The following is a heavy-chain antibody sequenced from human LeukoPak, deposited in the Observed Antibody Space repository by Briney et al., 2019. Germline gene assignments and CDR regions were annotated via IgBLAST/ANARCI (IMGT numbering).Heavy chain of an antibody. CDR3: ARNRDLGDYYGSGSYDY. V-gene: IGHV3-21*01. CDR2: LSSSSSYI. CDR1: GFTFNSYN. Sequence: KPGGSLRLSCAASGFTFNSYNMNWVRQAPGKGLEWVSSLSSSSSYIYYAGSVKGRFTISRDNAKNSLYLQMNSLRAEDTAVYYCARNRDLGDYYGSGSYDYWGQGTLVTVSS. J-gene: IGHJ4*02. D-gene: IGHD3-10*01.